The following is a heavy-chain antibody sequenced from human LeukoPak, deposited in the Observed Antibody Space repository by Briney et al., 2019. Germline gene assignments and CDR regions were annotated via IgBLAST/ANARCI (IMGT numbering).Heavy chain of an antibody. CDR3: ARDLGYCSSTSCNHYYYGMDV. V-gene: IGHV1-69*13. CDR2: XXXXXXTA. Sequence: SVKVSCKASGGTFSSYAISWVRQAPGQGXXXXXXXXXXXXTANYAXXSXXRVXXXADXXTSTAYMELSSLRSEDTAVYYCARDLGYCSSTSCNHYYYGMDVWGKGTTVTVSS. CDR1: GGTFSSYA. D-gene: IGHD2-2*01. J-gene: IGHJ6*04.